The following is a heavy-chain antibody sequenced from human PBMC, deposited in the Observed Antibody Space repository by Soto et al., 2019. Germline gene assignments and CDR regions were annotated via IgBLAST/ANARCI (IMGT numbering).Heavy chain of an antibody. CDR2: ITPLNGNT. Sequence: ASVKVSCKASGYTFTYRYLHWVRQAPGQALEWMGWITPLNGNTNYVQKFQDRVTISSDRSMSTAYMELRSLRSDDTAVYYCARSSTMIVSNWFDPWGQGTLVTVSS. J-gene: IGHJ5*02. CDR1: GYTFTYRY. D-gene: IGHD3-22*01. CDR3: ARSSTMIVSNWFDP. V-gene: IGHV1-45*02.